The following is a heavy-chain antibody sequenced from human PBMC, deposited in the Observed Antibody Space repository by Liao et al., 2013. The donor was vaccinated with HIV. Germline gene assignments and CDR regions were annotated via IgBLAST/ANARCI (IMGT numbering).Heavy chain of an antibody. D-gene: IGHD3-10*01. V-gene: IGHV4-34*01. CDR2: VNESGYT. Sequence: QVQLQQWGAGLLKPSETLSLTCGVFGGSFSDYYCSWIRQSPGEGRFLVLGKVNESGYTSYNPSLKSRVTISVDTSNNQFSLKLSSATAADTAVYYCAAGASGDFDHWGQGTLVTVSS. CDR3: AAGASGDFDH. CDR1: GGSFSDYY. J-gene: IGHJ4*02.